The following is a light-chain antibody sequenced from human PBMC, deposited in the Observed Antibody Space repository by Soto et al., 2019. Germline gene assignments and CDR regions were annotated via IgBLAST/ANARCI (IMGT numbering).Light chain of an antibody. CDR2: GAS. CDR1: QRVTTSY. CDR3: QQYGISPIT. V-gene: IGKV3-20*01. Sequence: EIVLTQSPGTLSLSPGERATLSCRASQRVTTSYLVWYQQKPGQAPRLLIYGASSRATGNPDRFSGSGSGTDLPLAIRRLEPEDFAVYHCQQYGISPITFGQGTRLEIK. J-gene: IGKJ5*01.